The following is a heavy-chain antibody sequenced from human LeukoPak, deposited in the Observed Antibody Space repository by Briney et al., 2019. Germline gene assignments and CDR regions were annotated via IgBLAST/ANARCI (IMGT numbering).Heavy chain of an antibody. CDR1: GFTFSRYW. V-gene: IGHV3-74*01. J-gene: IGHJ6*02. D-gene: IGHD2/OR15-2a*01. CDR2: ISTDGSST. Sequence: GGSLRLSCAASGFTFSRYWMHWLRQAPGKGPVWVSRISTDGSSTSYADSVKGRFTISRDNGKNTLYLQLNSLRAEDTAVYYCASYLTSIPAGMDVWGQGTTVTVSS. CDR3: ASYLTSIPAGMDV.